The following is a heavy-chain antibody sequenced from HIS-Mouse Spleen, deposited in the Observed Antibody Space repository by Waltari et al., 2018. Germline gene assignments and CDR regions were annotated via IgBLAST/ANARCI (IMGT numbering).Heavy chain of an antibody. J-gene: IGHJ4*02. CDR1: GGSISSSSYY. Sequence: QLQLQESGPGLVKPSETLSLTCTVSGGSISSSSYYWGWIRQPLGKGLEWIGGIYYCGSTYYNPSRKSRVTISVDTSKNQFSMKLSSGTAAETAVYYCAYGDYLDYWGQGTLVTVSS. CDR2: IYYCGST. V-gene: IGHV4-39*01. D-gene: IGHD4-17*01. CDR3: AYGDYLDY.